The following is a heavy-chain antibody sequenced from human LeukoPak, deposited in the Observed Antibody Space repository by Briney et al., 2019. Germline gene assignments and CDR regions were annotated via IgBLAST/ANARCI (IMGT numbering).Heavy chain of an antibody. CDR1: GFTFRSYD. Sequence: GVSLSLSCSASGFTFRSYDMHWLRQATGKGLEGVSAIGTADNTYYPDSWKGRFTISREDAKNSLYLQMNSPRAGDTAVYYCAREGGRGRAFDMWGQGTMVTVSS. J-gene: IGHJ3*02. CDR3: AREGGRGRAFDM. CDR2: IGTADNT. V-gene: IGHV3-13*01. D-gene: IGHD1-26*01.